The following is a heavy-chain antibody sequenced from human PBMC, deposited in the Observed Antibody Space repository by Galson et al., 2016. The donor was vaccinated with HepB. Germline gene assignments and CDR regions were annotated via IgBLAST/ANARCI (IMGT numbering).Heavy chain of an antibody. CDR1: GYKASGFPFTSYY. V-gene: IGHV1-46*01. CDR2: INPSAGTT. J-gene: IGHJ6*02. D-gene: IGHD3-3*01. Sequence: SVKVSCKASGYKASGFPFTSYYMHWLRQAPGQGLEWMGIINPSAGTTSYAQKFQGRVTVTRDTSTTTVYMDLSSLRSEDTAVYYCARSPAWSYGMDVWGQGTTVTVSS. CDR3: ARSPAWSYGMDV.